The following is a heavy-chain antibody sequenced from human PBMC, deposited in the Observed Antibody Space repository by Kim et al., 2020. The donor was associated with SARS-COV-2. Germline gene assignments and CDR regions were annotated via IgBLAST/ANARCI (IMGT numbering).Heavy chain of an antibody. CDR3: ARAYDFWTWYYGMDV. V-gene: IGHV3-33*01. J-gene: IGHJ6*02. CDR1: GFTFSSYG. D-gene: IGHD3-3*01. Sequence: GGSLRLSCAASGFTFSSYGMHWVRQAPGKGLEWVAVIWYDGSNKYYADSVKGRFTISRDNSKNTLYLQMNSLRAEDTAVYYCARAYDFWTWYYGMDVWGQGTTVTVSS. CDR2: IWYDGSNK.